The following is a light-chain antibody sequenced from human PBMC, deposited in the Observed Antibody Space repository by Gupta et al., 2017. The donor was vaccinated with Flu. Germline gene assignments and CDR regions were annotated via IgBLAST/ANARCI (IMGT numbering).Light chain of an antibody. CDR2: DTN. CDR1: TGAVTSGHY. CDR3: LLSYSGARV. Sequence: STGAVTSGHYPYWFQQKPGQALRTLIYDTNNKHSRTPARFSGSLLGDKAALTLSGAQPEDEAEYYCLLSYSGARVFGGGTKLTVL. V-gene: IGLV7-46*01. J-gene: IGLJ3*02.